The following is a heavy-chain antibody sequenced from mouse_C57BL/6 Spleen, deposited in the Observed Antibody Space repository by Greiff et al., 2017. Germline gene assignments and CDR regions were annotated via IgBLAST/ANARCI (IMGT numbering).Heavy chain of an antibody. CDR3: ARSIYDGYLYYFDY. D-gene: IGHD2-3*01. CDR1: GYTFTSYW. V-gene: IGHV1-55*01. J-gene: IGHJ2*01. CDR2: IYPGRGSP. Sequence: QVQLQQPGAELVKPGASVKMSCKASGYTFTSYWITWVKQRPGQGLEWIGAIYPGRGSPNYNEKFKSKATLTVDTSSSTAYMQLSSLTAEDSAVYYGARSIYDGYLYYFDYWGKGTTLTVSS.